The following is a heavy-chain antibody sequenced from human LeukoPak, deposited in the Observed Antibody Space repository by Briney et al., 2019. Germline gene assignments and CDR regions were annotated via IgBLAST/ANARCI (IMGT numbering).Heavy chain of an antibody. CDR1: GYTFTDLY. D-gene: IGHD1-26*01. CDR2: INPSRGGT. J-gene: IGHJ4*02. Sequence: ASVKVSCNASGYTFTDLYIHWVRPAHGQGVEWMGLINPSRGGTNYAQKLQGGVTMTRDTSISTAYMELSRLRSDDTAVYYCARDRSGSYEYWGQGTLVTVSS. CDR3: ARDRSGSYEY. V-gene: IGHV1-2*02.